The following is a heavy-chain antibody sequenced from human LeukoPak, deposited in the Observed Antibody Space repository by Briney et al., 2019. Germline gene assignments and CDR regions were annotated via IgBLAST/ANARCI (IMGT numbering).Heavy chain of an antibody. CDR2: IYSGGST. D-gene: IGHD5-12*01. CDR3: AKMYGGYVRDYFDY. Sequence: WGSLRLSCAASGFTVSSNYISWVRQVPGKGLEWVSVIYSGGSTYYADSVKGRFTISRDNTKNSLYLQMNSLRAEDTAVYYCAKMYGGYVRDYFDYWGQGTLVTVPS. CDR1: GFTVSSNY. J-gene: IGHJ4*02. V-gene: IGHV3-53*01.